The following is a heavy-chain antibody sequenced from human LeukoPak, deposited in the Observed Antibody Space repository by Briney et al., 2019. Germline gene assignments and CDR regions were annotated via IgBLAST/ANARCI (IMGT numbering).Heavy chain of an antibody. CDR3: AKDLTWNFGYNFDY. D-gene: IGHD1-7*01. Sequence: GGSLRLSCAASAFSFSSYAMSWVRQAPGKGLECVSALSASGGNTYYADSVKGRFTISRDNSRNTLYLQMKNLRAEDTAVYYCAKDLTWNFGYNFDYWGPGTLVTVSS. CDR1: AFSFSSYA. V-gene: IGHV3-23*01. CDR2: LSASGGNT. J-gene: IGHJ4*02.